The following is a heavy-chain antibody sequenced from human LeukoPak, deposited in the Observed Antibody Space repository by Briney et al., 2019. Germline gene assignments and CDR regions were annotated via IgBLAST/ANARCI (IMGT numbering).Heavy chain of an antibody. CDR2: IIPIFGTP. J-gene: IGHJ6*03. V-gene: IGHV1-69*05. D-gene: IGHD1-14*01. Sequence: ASVKVSCKASGDTFSTYAISWVRQAPGQGLEWMGGIIPIFGTPNYAQKFQGRVTMTRNTSISTAYMELSSLRSEDTAVYYCARGDKWTGYYMDVWGKGTTVTVSS. CDR3: ARGDKWTGYYMDV. CDR1: GDTFSTYA.